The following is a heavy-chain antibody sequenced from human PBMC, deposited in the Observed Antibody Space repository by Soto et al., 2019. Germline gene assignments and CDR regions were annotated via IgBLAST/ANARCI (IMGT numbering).Heavy chain of an antibody. CDR3: ARLSWIQLADDFDY. D-gene: IGHD5-18*01. Sequence: QVQLQESGPGLVKPSETLSLTCTVSGGSISSYYWSWIRQPPGKGLEWIGYIYYSGSTNYNPSLKXXVXXSVDTSKNRVSLQRSSVTAADTAVSYGARLSWIQLADDFDYWGEGTLVTVSS. CDR2: IYYSGST. V-gene: IGHV4-59*08. J-gene: IGHJ4*02. CDR1: GGSISSYY.